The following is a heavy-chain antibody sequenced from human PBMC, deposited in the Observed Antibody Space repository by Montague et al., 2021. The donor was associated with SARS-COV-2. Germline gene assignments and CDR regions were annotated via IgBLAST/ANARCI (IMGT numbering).Heavy chain of an antibody. J-gene: IGHJ5*02. D-gene: IGHD3-22*01. CDR2: IYYSGST. Sequence: SETLSLTCTVSGGSISSSTYYWGWIRQPPGKGLEWIASIYYSGSTYFNPSLKSRVAISIDTSKNQCSLKLSSVTAADTAVYYCARRPYYYDSSGQFDPWGQGVLVTVSS. CDR3: ARRPYYYDSSGQFDP. CDR1: GGSISSSTYY. V-gene: IGHV4-39*07.